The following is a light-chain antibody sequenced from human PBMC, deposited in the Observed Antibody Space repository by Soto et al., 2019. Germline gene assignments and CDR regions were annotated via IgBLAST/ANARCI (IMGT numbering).Light chain of an antibody. V-gene: IGKV1-6*01. CDR1: QGIRTD. CDR3: LQDDSYIQT. CDR2: AAS. Sequence: AIQMTQSPSSLSASIGDRVTITCRASQGIRTDLGWYQQKPGTAPKLLIYAASTLQSGVPSRFSGSGSGTDFTLAISSLQPEDFATYYCLQDDSYIQTFGQGTKVEIK. J-gene: IGKJ1*01.